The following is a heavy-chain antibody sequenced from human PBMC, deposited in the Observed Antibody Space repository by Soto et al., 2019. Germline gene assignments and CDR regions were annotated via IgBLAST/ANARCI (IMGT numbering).Heavy chain of an antibody. V-gene: IGHV5-51*01. Sequence: EVQLVQSGAEVKKPGESLKISCNGSGYSFTNYWIGWVRQMPEKGLEWMGIIYPDDSDTRYSPSFQGQVTISADKSISTAYRQWSSLKASDTAIYYCARRLVGAGEYWFDPWGQGTLVTVSS. J-gene: IGHJ5*02. CDR1: GYSFTNYW. D-gene: IGHD1-26*01. CDR3: ARRLVGAGEYWFDP. CDR2: IYPDDSDT.